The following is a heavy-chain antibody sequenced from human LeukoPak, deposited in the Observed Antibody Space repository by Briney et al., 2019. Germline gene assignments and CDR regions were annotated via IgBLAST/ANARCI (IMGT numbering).Heavy chain of an antibody. Sequence: GGSLRLSCAASGFTLSSYWMSWVRQAPGKGLEWVANRKQDGSEKYYVDSVKGRFTISRDNAKNSLYLQMNSLRAEDTAVYYCARDQQLDAIDYWGQGTLVTVSS. J-gene: IGHJ4*02. V-gene: IGHV3-7*01. CDR3: ARDQQLDAIDY. D-gene: IGHD6-13*01. CDR1: GFTLSSYW. CDR2: RKQDGSEK.